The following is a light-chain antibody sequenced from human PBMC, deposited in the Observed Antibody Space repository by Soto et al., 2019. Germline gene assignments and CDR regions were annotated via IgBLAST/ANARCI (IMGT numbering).Light chain of an antibody. V-gene: IGLV2-14*01. Sequence: QSALSHPASVCWSPGHSITISCTGTSSDVGSYIYVSWYQHHPGKAPKLMIYDVSNRPSGVSNRFSGSKSGNTASLTISGLQAEEEAEYYCVSYTTFSSYVFGTGTKVTVL. J-gene: IGLJ1*01. CDR3: VSYTTFSSYV. CDR2: DVS. CDR1: SSDVGSYIY.